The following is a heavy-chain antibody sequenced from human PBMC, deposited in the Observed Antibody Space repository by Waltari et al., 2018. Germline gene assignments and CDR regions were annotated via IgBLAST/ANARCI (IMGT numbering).Heavy chain of an antibody. D-gene: IGHD6-19*01. V-gene: IGHV3-7*01. CDR3: ARFPGLGLASPLDY. J-gene: IGHJ4*02. CDR2: IKQDGSEK. Sequence: EVQLVESGGGLVQPGGSLRLSCAASGFTFSSYWMSWVRQAPGKGLEWVANIKQDGSEKYYVDSVKGRFTIFRDNAKNALYLQMNSLRAEDTAVYYCARFPGLGLASPLDYWGQGTLVTVSS. CDR1: GFTFSSYW.